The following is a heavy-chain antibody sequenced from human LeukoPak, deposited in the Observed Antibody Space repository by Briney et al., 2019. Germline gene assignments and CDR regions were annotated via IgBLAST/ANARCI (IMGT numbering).Heavy chain of an antibody. V-gene: IGHV1-69*04. Sequence: SVKVSCKASGYTFTSYGISWVRQAPGQGLEWMGRIIPILGIANYAQKFQGRVTITADKSTSTAYMELSSLRSEDTAVYYCAREDDFWSGYPTTGGTDYWGQGTLVTVSS. CDR3: AREDDFWSGYPTTGGTDY. CDR2: IIPILGIA. J-gene: IGHJ4*02. CDR1: GYTFTSYG. D-gene: IGHD3-3*01.